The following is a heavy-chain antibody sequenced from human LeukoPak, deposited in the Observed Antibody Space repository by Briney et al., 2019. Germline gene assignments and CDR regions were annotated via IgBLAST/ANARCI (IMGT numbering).Heavy chain of an antibody. D-gene: IGHD4-11*01. CDR2: ISINGDNT. V-gene: IGHV3-64D*06. J-gene: IGHJ4*02. Sequence: PGGSLRLSCSASGLIFNKYAMHWVRQAPGKGLEFVSTISINGDNTYYADSVKGRFTIFRDNSKNTLYLQMRSLRVEDTAVYYCVKDHEYSYDYWGRGTLVTVSS. CDR3: VKDHEYSYDY. CDR1: GLIFNKYA.